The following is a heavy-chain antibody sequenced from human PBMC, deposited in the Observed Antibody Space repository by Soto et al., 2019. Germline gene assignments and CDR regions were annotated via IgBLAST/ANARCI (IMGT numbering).Heavy chain of an antibody. CDR3: AKGALALLWFGDSLPRSDWFDP. Sequence: GGSLRLSCAASGFTFSSYGMHWVRQAPGKGLEWVAVISYDGSNKYYADSVKGRFTISRDNSKNTLYLQMNSLRAEDTAVYYCAKGALALLWFGDSLPRSDWFDPWGQGTLVTVSS. CDR1: GFTFSSYG. D-gene: IGHD3-10*01. CDR2: ISYDGSNK. J-gene: IGHJ5*02. V-gene: IGHV3-30*18.